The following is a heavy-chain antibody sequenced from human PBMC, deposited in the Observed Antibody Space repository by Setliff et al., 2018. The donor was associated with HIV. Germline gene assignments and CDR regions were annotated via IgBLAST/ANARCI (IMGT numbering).Heavy chain of an antibody. V-gene: IGHV4-39*01. D-gene: IGHD3-10*01. CDR1: GGFISSSSYY. CDR2: IFNDGRT. CDR3: ARHFPSISLFFGDPGPFDR. Sequence: PSETLSLTCTVSGGFISSSSYYWGWIRQPPGKGREWSGSIFNDGRTYYNPSLKSRITIPMDTSTNQFSLKLSSVTATDTAVYFCARHFPSISLFFGDPGPFDRWGQGALVTVSS. J-gene: IGHJ4*02.